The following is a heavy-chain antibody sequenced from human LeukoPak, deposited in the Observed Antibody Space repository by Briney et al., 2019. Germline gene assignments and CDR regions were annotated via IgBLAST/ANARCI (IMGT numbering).Heavy chain of an antibody. Sequence: PSETLFLTCAVYGGSFSGYYWSWIRQPPGKGLEWIGYIYYSGSTNYNPSLKSRVTISVDTSKNQFSLKLSSVTAADTAVYYCASERNWNLFDPWGQGTLVTVSS. CDR1: GGSFSGYY. CDR3: ASERNWNLFDP. J-gene: IGHJ5*02. CDR2: IYYSGST. V-gene: IGHV4-59*08. D-gene: IGHD1-1*01.